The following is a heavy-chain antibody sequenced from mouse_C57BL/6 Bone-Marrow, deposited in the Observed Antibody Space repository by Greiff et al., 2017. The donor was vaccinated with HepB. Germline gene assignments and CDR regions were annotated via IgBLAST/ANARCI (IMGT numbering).Heavy chain of an antibody. CDR1: GYTFTSYW. V-gene: IGHV1-69*01. CDR2: IDPSDSYT. CDR3: AIFPPYDYDA. D-gene: IGHD2-4*01. J-gene: IGHJ3*01. Sequence: VQLKQPGAELVMPGASVKLSCKASGYTFTSYWMHWVKQRPGQGLEWIGEIDPSDSYTNYNQKFKGKSTLTVDKSSSTAYMQLSSLTSEDSAVYYCAIFPPYDYDAWGQGTLVTVSA.